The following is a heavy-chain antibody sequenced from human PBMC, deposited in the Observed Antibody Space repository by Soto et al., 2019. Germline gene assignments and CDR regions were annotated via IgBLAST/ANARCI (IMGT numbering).Heavy chain of an antibody. CDR1: GGSISDHY. V-gene: IGHV4-59*11. J-gene: IGHJ4*02. CDR2: VYYSGST. D-gene: IGHD2-2*01. Sequence: SETLSLTCTVSGGSISDHYYMWIRQPPGKGLEWIGYVYYSGSTNYKPSLKSRVTMSVDTSRNQFSLKLSSVTAADTAVYYCARVPDRWGQGTLVTVSS. CDR3: ARVPDR.